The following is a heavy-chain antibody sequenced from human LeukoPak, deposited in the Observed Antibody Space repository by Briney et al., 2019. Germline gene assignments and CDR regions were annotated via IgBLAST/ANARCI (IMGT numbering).Heavy chain of an antibody. Sequence: PGGSLRLSCAASGFTFSSYWMHWVRQAPGKGPVWVSRINNDGSGTTYADSVKGRFTISRDNSKNTLYLQMNSLRAEDTAVYYCARDLTNYYGMDVWGQGTTVTVSS. D-gene: IGHD3-9*01. J-gene: IGHJ6*02. CDR2: INNDGSGT. CDR3: ARDLTNYYGMDV. CDR1: GFTFSSYW. V-gene: IGHV3-74*01.